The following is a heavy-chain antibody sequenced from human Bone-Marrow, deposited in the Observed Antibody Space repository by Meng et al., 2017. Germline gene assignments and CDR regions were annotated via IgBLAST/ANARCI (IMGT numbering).Heavy chain of an antibody. CDR2: IYHSGST. CDR1: GGSISSGGYS. CDR3: ARHRDGGSYPLDY. J-gene: IGHJ4*02. D-gene: IGHD1-26*01. V-gene: IGHV4-30-2*01. Sequence: QLQLQESGSGLVKPSQTLSLTCAVSGGSISSGGYSWSWIRQPPGKGLEWIGYIYHSGSTHYNPSLKSRVIMSVDTSKNQFSLKLYSVTAADTAVYYCARHRDGGSYPLDYWGQGTLVTVSS.